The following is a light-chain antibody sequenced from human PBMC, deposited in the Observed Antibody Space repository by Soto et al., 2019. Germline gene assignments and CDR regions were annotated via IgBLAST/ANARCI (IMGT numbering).Light chain of an antibody. CDR1: SSDVGDYNY. V-gene: IGLV2-14*01. J-gene: IGLJ3*02. CDR3: SSYTSNRTLV. Sequence: QSALTQPASVSGSPGQSITISCTGTSSDVGDYNYVSWYQQHPGKAPKLMIYEVSNRPSGVSNRFSGSKSGNTASLTISGLQAEDEADYFCSSYTSNRTLVFGGGTKLTVL. CDR2: EVS.